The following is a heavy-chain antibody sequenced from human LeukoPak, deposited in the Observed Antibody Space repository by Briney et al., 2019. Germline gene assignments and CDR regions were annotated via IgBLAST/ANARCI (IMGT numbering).Heavy chain of an antibody. CDR1: GFTFKSYD. CDR2: ISYDGSNK. CDR3: AKEMGATNYFEY. J-gene: IGHJ4*02. D-gene: IGHD1-26*01. Sequence: PGGSLRLSCAASGFTFKSYDMHWVRQAPGKGLEWVSVISYDGSNKYYADSVKGRFTISRDNSKNTLYLQMNSLRAEDTAVYYCAKEMGATNYFEYWGQGTLVTVSS. V-gene: IGHV3-30*18.